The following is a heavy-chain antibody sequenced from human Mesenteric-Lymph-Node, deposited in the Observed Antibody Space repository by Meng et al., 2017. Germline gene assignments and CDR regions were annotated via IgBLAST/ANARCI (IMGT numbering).Heavy chain of an antibody. CDR1: GFNIDDYA. J-gene: IGHJ3*02. CDR3: ARDEDSGYEGEAFDI. V-gene: IGHV3-9*01. D-gene: IGHD5-12*01. Sequence: GGSLRLSCAASGFNIDDYAMHWVRQAPGKGLEWVSGISWNSASIGYMDSVKGRFIISRDNAKKSLYLQMISLRPEDTALYYCARDEDSGYEGEAFDIWGQGTMVTVSS. CDR2: ISWNSASI.